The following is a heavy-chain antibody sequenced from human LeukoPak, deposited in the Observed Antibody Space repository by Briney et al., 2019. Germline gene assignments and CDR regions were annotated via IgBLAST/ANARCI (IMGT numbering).Heavy chain of an antibody. CDR3: AKDRSGTYYGGEGLDY. V-gene: IGHV3-23*01. CDR2: ISASGGPT. Sequence: GGSLRLSCAASGFTFNAYAMTWVRQAPGKGLEWVSSISASGGPTYYASSVKGRFTISRDNSKNTLYLQMSSLRAEDTAVYYCAKDRSGTYYGGEGLDYWGQGTLVTVSS. D-gene: IGHD1-26*01. CDR1: GFTFNAYA. J-gene: IGHJ4*02.